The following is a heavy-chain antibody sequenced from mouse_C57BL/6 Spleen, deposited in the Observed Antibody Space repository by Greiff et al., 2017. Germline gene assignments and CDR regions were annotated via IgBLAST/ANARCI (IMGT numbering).Heavy chain of an antibody. D-gene: IGHD1-1*01. V-gene: IGHV2-5*01. CDR1: GFSLTSYG. CDR3: AIIYYGSSGAMDY. CDR2: IWRGGST. Sequence: QVQLQQSGPGLVQPSQSLSITCTVSGFSLTSYGVHWVRQSPGKGLEWLGVIWRGGSTDYNAAFMSRLSITKDNSKSQVFFKMNSLQADDTAIYYCAIIYYGSSGAMDYWGQGTSVTVSS. J-gene: IGHJ4*01.